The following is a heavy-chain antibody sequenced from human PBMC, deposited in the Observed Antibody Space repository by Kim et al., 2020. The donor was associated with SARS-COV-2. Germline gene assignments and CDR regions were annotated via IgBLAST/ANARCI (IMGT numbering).Heavy chain of an antibody. V-gene: IGHV4-4*07. CDR3: ARDPSLAY. D-gene: IGHD3-16*02. Sequence: SVRTRFNPSLQSRLSMSVDTSNNQFSLDLTSVTAADTAIYYCARDPSLAYWGQGILVTVSS. J-gene: IGHJ4*02. CDR2: SVRT.